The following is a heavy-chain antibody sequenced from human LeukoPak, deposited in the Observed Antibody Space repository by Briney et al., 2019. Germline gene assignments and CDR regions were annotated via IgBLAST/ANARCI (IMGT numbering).Heavy chain of an antibody. D-gene: IGHD3-10*01. CDR1: GFTFSSNG. CDR2: IWYGGSNK. Sequence: GGSLRLSCAASGFTFSSNGMHWVRQPPAKGLEGVAVIWYGGSNKYYADSVKGRFTISRDNSKNTLYLQMNSLRAEDTAVYYCAKEYGSGAFDIWGQGTMVTVSS. CDR3: AKEYGSGAFDI. J-gene: IGHJ3*02. V-gene: IGHV3-30*02.